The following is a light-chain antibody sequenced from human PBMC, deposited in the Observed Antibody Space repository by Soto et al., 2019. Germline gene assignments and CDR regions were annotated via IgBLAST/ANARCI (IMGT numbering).Light chain of an antibody. CDR2: AAS. CDR3: QKQGT. Sequence: DIQMTQAPSSLSASVGDRVTITCRASQGISNYLAWYQQKPGKVPKLLIYAASTLQSGVPSRFSGSGSGTDFTLTISSLQPEDVTTYYCQKQGTFGQGTKVDIK. V-gene: IGKV1-27*01. CDR1: QGISNY. J-gene: IGKJ1*01.